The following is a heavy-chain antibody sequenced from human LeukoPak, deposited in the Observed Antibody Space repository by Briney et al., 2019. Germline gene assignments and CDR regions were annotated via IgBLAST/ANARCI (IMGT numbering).Heavy chain of an antibody. CDR2: ISSSSSYI. CDR3: ARDKGGMVPFDH. V-gene: IGHV3-21*06. J-gene: IGHJ4*02. CDR1: GFTFSSYS. Sequence: GGSLRLSCAASGFTFSSYSMNWVRQAPGKGLEWVSSISSSSSYIYYADSVKGRFTIARDDAKNSLYLQMNSLRPEDTAMYFCARDKGGMVPFDHWGQGTLVTVSS. D-gene: IGHD3-10*01.